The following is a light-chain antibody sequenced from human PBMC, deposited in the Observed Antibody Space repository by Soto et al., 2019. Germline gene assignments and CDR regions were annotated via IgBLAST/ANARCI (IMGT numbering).Light chain of an antibody. V-gene: IGKV3-15*01. CDR3: QQYNNWSPMA. CDR1: QSVSSN. J-gene: IGKJ1*01. CDR2: CAS. Sequence: EIVMTQSPATLSVSPGERATLSCRASQSVSSNLAWYQQKPGQAPRLLIYCASTRATGIPARFSGSGSGTDFTLPISSLQAEDFSVYYCQQYNNWSPMAFGQGTKVEIK.